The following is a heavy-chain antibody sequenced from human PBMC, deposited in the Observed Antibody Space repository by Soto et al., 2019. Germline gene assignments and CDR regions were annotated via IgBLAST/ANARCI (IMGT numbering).Heavy chain of an antibody. CDR2: IIPIFGTA. V-gene: IGHV1-69*13. CDR1: GGTFSSYA. J-gene: IGHJ4*02. CDR3: ARDKAIYGDYLANYFDY. Sequence: ASVKVSCKASGGTFSSYAISWVRQAPGQGLEWMGGIIPIFGTANYAQKFQGRVTITADESTSTAYMELSSLRSEDTAVYYCARDKAIYGDYLANYFDYWGQGTLVTVSS. D-gene: IGHD4-17*01.